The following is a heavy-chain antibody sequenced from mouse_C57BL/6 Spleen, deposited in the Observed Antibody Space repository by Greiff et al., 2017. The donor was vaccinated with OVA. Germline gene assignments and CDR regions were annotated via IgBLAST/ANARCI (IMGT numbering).Heavy chain of an antibody. J-gene: IGHJ2*01. CDR2: INPNNGGT. D-gene: IGHD1-1*01. Sequence: VQLQQSGPELVKPGASVKISCKASGYTFTDYYMNWVKQSHGKSLEWIGDINPNNGGTSYNQKFKGKATLTVDKSSSTAYMELRSLTSEDSAVYYCARGGYYYGPFDYWGQGTTLTVSS. CDR3: ARGGYYYGPFDY. CDR1: GYTFTDYY. V-gene: IGHV1-26*01.